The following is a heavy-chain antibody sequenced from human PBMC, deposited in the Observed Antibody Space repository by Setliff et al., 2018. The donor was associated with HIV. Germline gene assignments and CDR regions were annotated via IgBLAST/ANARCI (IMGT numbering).Heavy chain of an antibody. Sequence: TLSLTCAVSGGSISSNKWWSWVRQPPGKGLEWIGEIYHSGSTKYNPSLKSRVTISVDKSKNQFSLNLTSVTAADTAVYYCARGGAFWSGYYGFDYWGQGTLVTVS. J-gene: IGHJ4*02. CDR2: IYHSGST. V-gene: IGHV4-4*02. D-gene: IGHD3-3*01. CDR3: ARGGAFWSGYYGFDY. CDR1: GGSISSNKW.